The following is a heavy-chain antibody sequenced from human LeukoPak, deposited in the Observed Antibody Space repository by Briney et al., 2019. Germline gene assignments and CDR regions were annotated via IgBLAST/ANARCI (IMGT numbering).Heavy chain of an antibody. CDR1: GFTFSSYG. J-gene: IGHJ4*02. CDR2: IWYDGSNK. V-gene: IGHV3-30*02. D-gene: IGHD1-14*01. Sequence: GGSLRLSCAASGFTFSSYGMHWVRQAPGKGLEWVAVIWYDGSNKYYADSVKGRFTISRDNSKNTLYLQMNSLRAEDTAVYYCAKLITEPSAYFDYWGQGTLVTVSS. CDR3: AKLITEPSAYFDY.